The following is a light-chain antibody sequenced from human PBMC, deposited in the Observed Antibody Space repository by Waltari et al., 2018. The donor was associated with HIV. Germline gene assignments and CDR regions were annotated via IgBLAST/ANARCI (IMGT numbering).Light chain of an antibody. Sequence: QSVLTQPPSVSAAPGQTVSISCSGFSSNIGNNFVSWYHQLPGKAPKLLIFENNNRPSGIPDRVSASKSGTSATLAITGLQTGDEGDDYCGTWDNSLKTVVFGGGTKVTVL. CDR2: ENN. CDR1: SSNIGNNF. J-gene: IGLJ2*01. CDR3: GTWDNSLKTVV. V-gene: IGLV1-51*01.